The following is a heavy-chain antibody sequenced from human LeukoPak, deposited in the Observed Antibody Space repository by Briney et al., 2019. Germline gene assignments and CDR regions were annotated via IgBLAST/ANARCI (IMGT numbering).Heavy chain of an antibody. J-gene: IGHJ5*02. CDR1: GFTFSSYG. CDR3: AKDSGESYGDYVGDNWFDP. Sequence: PGGSLRLSCAASGFTFSSYGMHWVRQAPGKGLEWVAFIRYDGSNKYYADSVKGRFTISRDNSKNTLYLQMNSLSAEDTAVYYCAKDSGESYGDYVGDNWFDPWGQGTLVTVSS. CDR2: IRYDGSNK. D-gene: IGHD4-17*01. V-gene: IGHV3-30*02.